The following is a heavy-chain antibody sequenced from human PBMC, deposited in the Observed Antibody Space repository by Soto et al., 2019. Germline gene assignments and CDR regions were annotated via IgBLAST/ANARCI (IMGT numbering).Heavy chain of an antibody. CDR3: ARNGVGFGFDI. V-gene: IGHV4-34*02. D-gene: IGHD3-10*01. CDR1: GRSMSGYN. CDR2: IGPTGDT. Sequence: QVQQQQWGARLLKPSETLSLTCAEYGRSMSGYNWSWLRRSPVRGLEWIGEIGPTGDTNYGPSFMSRVTVSVDTHQYELSLRPTQVTAADTATYLCARNGVGFGFDIWGLGTMVSVSS. J-gene: IGHJ3*02.